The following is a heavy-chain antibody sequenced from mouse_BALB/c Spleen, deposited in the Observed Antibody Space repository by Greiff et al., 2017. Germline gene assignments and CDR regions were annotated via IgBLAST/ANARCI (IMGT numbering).Heavy chain of an antibody. V-gene: IGHV3-8*02. Sequence: EVKLVESGPSLVKPSQTLSLTCSVTGDSITSGYWNWIRKFPGNKLEYMGYISYSGSTYYNPSLKSRISITRDTSKNQYSLQLNSVTTEDTATYYCARSPELRRVYFDYWGQGTTLTVSS. CDR1: GDSITSGY. CDR2: ISYSGST. J-gene: IGHJ2*01. D-gene: IGHD4-1*01. CDR3: ARSPELRRVYFDY.